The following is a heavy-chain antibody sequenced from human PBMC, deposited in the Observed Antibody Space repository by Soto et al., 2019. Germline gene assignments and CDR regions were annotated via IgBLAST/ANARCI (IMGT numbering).Heavy chain of an antibody. V-gene: IGHV1-69*13. D-gene: IGHD2-8*01. CDR1: GGSFSSFA. J-gene: IGHJ6*02. CDR2: IIPMFGSA. CDR3: AREMDGMDV. Sequence: GASVKVSCKASGGSFSSFAFSWVRQAPGQGLEWMGGIIPMFGSANYAQKFQGRVTITADESTSTAYMELSSLRSEDTAVYYCAREMDGMDVWGQGTTVTVSS.